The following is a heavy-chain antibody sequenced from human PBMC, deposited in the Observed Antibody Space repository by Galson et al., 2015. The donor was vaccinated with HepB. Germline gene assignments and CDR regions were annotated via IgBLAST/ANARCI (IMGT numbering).Heavy chain of an antibody. CDR2: IYSGSST. CDR1: GFTVRRNY. J-gene: IGHJ6*02. Sequence: LRLSCAASGFTVRRNYMSWVRQAPGKGLEWVSVIYSGSSTYYADSVKGRFTISRDNSKNTLYLQMDSLRAEDTAVYYCAGSYIVVVVDRPYGMDVWGQGTTVTVSS. V-gene: IGHV3-66*01. D-gene: IGHD2-15*01. CDR3: AGSYIVVVVDRPYGMDV.